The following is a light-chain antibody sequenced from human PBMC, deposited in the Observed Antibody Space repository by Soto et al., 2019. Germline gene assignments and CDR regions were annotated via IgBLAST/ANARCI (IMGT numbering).Light chain of an antibody. J-gene: IGKJ1*01. V-gene: IGKV1-9*01. CDR3: QQLKSYPQT. Sequence: DIQLTQSPSFLSASVGDRVTITCRASQGISSYLAWYQQKPGKAPKLLMYAASNLQSGVPSRFSGSGSGTEFTLTISXLQPEDYATYYCQQLKSYPQTFGQGTKV. CDR2: AAS. CDR1: QGISSY.